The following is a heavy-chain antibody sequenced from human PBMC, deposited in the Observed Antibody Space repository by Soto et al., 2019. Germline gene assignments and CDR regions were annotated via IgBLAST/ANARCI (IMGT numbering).Heavy chain of an antibody. V-gene: IGHV3-66*01. CDR1: GFTVSSNY. Sequence: EVQLVESGGGLVQPGGSLRLSCAASGFTVSSNYMSWVRQAPGKGLEWVSVIYSGGSTYYADSVKGRFTISRDNSKTTLYLQMNSLRAEDTAVYYCARDAYDWYFDLWGRGTLVTVSS. CDR3: ARDAYDWYFDL. CDR2: IYSGGST. D-gene: IGHD2-21*01. J-gene: IGHJ2*01.